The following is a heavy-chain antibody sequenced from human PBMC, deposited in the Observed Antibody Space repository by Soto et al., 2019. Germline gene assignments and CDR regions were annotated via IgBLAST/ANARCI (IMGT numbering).Heavy chain of an antibody. CDR1: GYTFTSYG. CDR3: ARDNYYDSSGYYSPTNYFDY. Sequence: GASVKVSCKASGYTFTSYGISWVRQAPGQGLEWMGWISAYNGNTNYAQKLQGRVTMTTDTSTSTAYMELRSLRSEDTAVYYCARDNYYDSSGYYSPTNYFDYWGQGTLVTVSS. V-gene: IGHV1-18*01. CDR2: ISAYNGNT. J-gene: IGHJ4*02. D-gene: IGHD3-22*01.